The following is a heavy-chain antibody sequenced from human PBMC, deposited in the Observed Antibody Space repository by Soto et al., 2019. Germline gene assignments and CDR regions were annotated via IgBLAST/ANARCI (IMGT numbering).Heavy chain of an antibody. J-gene: IGHJ5*01. Sequence: GGSLRLSCAASGFSFSISPMHWVRQAPGKGPEWVALISYDGTNKFYTDSVNGRFTISRDNSKSTIYLQVDSLRPEDAAVYYCARDPNTSGSEHWAFNVFDSWGQGTLVTLSS. V-gene: IGHV3-30-3*01. CDR1: GFSFSISP. CDR2: ISYDGTNK. CDR3: ARDPNTSGSEHWAFNVFDS. D-gene: IGHD2-15*01.